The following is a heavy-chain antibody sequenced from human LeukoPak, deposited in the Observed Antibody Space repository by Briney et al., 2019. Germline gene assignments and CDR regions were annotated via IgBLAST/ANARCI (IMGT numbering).Heavy chain of an antibody. CDR2: INHSGST. CDR1: GGSFSGYY. CDR3: ARAPRGYSYGPNSYYFDY. V-gene: IGHV4-34*01. D-gene: IGHD5-18*01. Sequence: PSETLSLTCAVYGGSFSGYYWSWIRQPPGKGLEWIGEINHSGSTNYNPSLKSRVTISVDTPKNQFSLKLSSVTAADTAVYYCARAPRGYSYGPNSYYFDYWGQGTLVTVSS. J-gene: IGHJ4*02.